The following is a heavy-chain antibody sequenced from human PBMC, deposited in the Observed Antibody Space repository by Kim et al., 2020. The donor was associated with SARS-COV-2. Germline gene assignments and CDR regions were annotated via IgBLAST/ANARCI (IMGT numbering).Heavy chain of an antibody. J-gene: IGHJ3*02. CDR1: GGSISSGGYY. D-gene: IGHD4-17*01. Sequence: SETLSLTCTVSGGSISSGGYYWSWIRQHPGKGLEWIGYIYYSGSTYYNPSLKSRVTISVDTSKNQFSLKLSSVTAADTAVYYCASGKDDYSDAFDIWGQGTIVTVSS. V-gene: IGHV4-31*03. CDR2: IYYSGST. CDR3: ASGKDDYSDAFDI.